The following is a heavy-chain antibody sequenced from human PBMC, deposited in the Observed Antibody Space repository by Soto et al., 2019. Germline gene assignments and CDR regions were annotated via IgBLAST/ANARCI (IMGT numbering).Heavy chain of an antibody. CDR1: GYTFTGYY. V-gene: IGHV1-2*02. CDR2: INPNSGGT. Sequence: ASVKVSCKASGYTFTGYYMHWVRQAPGQGLEWMGWINPNSGGTNYAQKFQGRVTMTRDTSISTAYMELSRLRSDDTAVYYCARVPPRYSGSYHYWGQGTLVTVSS. CDR3: ARVPPRYSGSYHY. J-gene: IGHJ4*02. D-gene: IGHD1-26*01.